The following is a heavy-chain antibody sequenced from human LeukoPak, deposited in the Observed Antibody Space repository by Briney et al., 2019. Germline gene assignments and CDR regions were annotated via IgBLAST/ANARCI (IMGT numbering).Heavy chain of an antibody. D-gene: IGHD6-13*01. CDR1: GGTFDTHA. CDR3: ARGRYRAAAGKGAAFDY. Sequence: ASVKVSCKASGGTFDTHAINWVRQAPGQGLEWMGIINPSGGSTSYAQKFQGRVTMTRDTSTSTVYMELSSLRSEDTAVYYCARGRYRAAAGKGAAFDYWGQGTLVTVSS. CDR2: INPSGGST. J-gene: IGHJ4*02. V-gene: IGHV1-46*02.